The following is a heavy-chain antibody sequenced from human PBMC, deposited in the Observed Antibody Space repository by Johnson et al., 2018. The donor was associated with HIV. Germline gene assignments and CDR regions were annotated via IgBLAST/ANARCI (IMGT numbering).Heavy chain of an antibody. CDR2: ISYDGSDK. CDR3: AKDQWSSSWTNDAFAM. V-gene: IGHV3-30*04. J-gene: IGHJ3*02. Sequence: QVQLVESGGGVVQPGRSLRLSCAGSGFTFSSYAFHWVRQAPAKGLEWVAAISYDGSDKYHADSVKGRFTISRDNSRNTLYLQMNSLRVEDTAVYYCAKDQWSSSWTNDAFAMWGQGTMVTVSS. CDR1: GFTFSSYA. D-gene: IGHD6-13*01.